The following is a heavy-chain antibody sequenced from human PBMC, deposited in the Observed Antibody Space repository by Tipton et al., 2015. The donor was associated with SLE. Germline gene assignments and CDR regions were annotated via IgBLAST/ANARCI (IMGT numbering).Heavy chain of an antibody. CDR2: ISYDGDNK. V-gene: IGHV3-30-3*01. Sequence: QVQLVQSGGGVVQPGRSLRLSCAASGFTLSTHSMHWVRQAPGKGLEWVAVISYDGDNKYYTDSVKGRFTISRDNSKNTLYLQMNSLRDEDMAVYYCAKDDYAGAVGATTDYWGQGTLVTVSS. CDR3: AKDDYAGAVGATTDY. D-gene: IGHD1-26*01. CDR1: GFTLSTHS. J-gene: IGHJ4*02.